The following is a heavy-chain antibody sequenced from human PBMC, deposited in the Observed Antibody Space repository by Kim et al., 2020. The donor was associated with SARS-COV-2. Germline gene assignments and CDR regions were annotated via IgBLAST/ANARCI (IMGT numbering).Heavy chain of an antibody. CDR2: IYYSGST. V-gene: IGHV4-39*07. CDR1: GGSISSSSYY. D-gene: IGHD3-9*01. Sequence: SETLSLTCTVSGGSISSSSYYWGWIRQPPGKGLEWIGSIYYSGSTYYNPSLKSRVTISVDTSKNQFSLKLSSVTAADTAVYYCARGPYSLRYFDPPRYYYYGMDVWGQGTTVTVSS. CDR3: ARGPYSLRYFDPPRYYYYGMDV. J-gene: IGHJ6*02.